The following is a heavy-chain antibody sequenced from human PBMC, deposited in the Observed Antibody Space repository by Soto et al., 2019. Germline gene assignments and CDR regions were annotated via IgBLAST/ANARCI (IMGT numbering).Heavy chain of an antibody. CDR3: AKRIAVAGSPDYYYYYGMDV. V-gene: IGHV3-30*18. CDR1: GFTFSSYG. D-gene: IGHD6-19*01. CDR2: ISYDGSNK. J-gene: IGHJ6*02. Sequence: GGSLRLSCAASGFTFSSYGMHWVRQAPGKGLEWVAVISYDGSNKYYADSVKGRFTISRDNSKNTLYLQMNSLRAEDTAVYYCAKRIAVAGSPDYYYYYGMDVWGQGTTVTVSS.